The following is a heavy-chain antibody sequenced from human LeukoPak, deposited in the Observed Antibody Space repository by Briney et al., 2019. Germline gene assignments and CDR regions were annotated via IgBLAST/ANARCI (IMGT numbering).Heavy chain of an antibody. Sequence: GESLQISCKGSGYTFYNYWIGWVRQMPGKGLEWMGIIYPGDSDTTYSPSFRGHVTISADKSINTAYLHFSSLKASDTAMYYCARRPPTVVTLSRNALHIWGQGTLFTVSS. CDR3: ARRPPTVVTLSRNALHI. J-gene: IGHJ3*02. D-gene: IGHD4-23*01. CDR1: GYTFYNYW. V-gene: IGHV5-51*01. CDR2: IYPGDSDT.